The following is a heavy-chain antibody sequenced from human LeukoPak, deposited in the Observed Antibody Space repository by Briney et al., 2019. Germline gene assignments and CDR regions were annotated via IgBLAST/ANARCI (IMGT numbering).Heavy chain of an antibody. CDR2: ISGSGGST. J-gene: IGHJ4*02. CDR3: AKETPLYYYDSSGYYDY. V-gene: IGHV3-23*01. Sequence: GGSLRLSCAASGFTFSSNAMSWVRQVPGKGLEWVSAISGSGGSTYYADPVKGRFTISRDNSKNTLYLQMNSLRAEDTAVYYCAKETPLYYYDSSGYYDYWGQGTLVTVSS. D-gene: IGHD3-22*01. CDR1: GFTFSSNA.